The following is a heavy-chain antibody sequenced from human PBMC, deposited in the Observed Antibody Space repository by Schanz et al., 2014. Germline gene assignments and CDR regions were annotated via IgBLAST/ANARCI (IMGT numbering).Heavy chain of an antibody. CDR2: LYIRST. Sequence: VQLVESGGGLIHPGGSLRLSCAVSGFTVNTNYMTWVRQAPGKGLECVSILYIRSTYYADSVKGRFTISRDNSKNMVFLQMNSLRVGDTAMYYCARDTLWFGDINDAFDVWGHGTMVTVS. CDR1: GFTVNTNY. D-gene: IGHD3-10*01. J-gene: IGHJ3*01. V-gene: IGHV3-53*01. CDR3: ARDTLWFGDINDAFDV.